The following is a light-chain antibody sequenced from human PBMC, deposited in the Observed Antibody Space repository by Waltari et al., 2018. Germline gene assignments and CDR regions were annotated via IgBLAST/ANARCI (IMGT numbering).Light chain of an antibody. J-gene: IGKJ1*01. Sequence: EIMLTQSPGTLSLSPGERATLSCRASQIIFRALAWYQQKPGQAPRLLIYEVSTRASVIPDRFSGSGSGTDFSLTISRLEPEDFAVYYCQHYVRLPVTFGQGTKLEFK. CDR3: QHYVRLPVT. CDR2: EVS. V-gene: IGKV3-20*01. CDR1: QIIFRA.